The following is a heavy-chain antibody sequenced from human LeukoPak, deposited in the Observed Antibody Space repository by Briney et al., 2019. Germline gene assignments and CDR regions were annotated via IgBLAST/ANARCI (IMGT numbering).Heavy chain of an antibody. V-gene: IGHV4-34*01. CDR3: ARGQVTIYTFDP. D-gene: IGHD3-3*01. CDR2: INHSGST. Sequence: SETLSLTCAVYGVSFSGYYWSWIRQPPGKGLEWIGEINHSGSTNYNPSLKSRVTISVDTSKNQFSLKLSFVTAADTAVYYCARGQVTIYTFDPWGQGTLVTVSS. CDR1: GVSFSGYY. J-gene: IGHJ5*02.